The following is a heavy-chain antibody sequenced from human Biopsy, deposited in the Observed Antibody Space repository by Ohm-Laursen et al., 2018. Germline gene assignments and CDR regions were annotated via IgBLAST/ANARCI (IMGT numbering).Heavy chain of an antibody. J-gene: IGHJ1*01. CDR1: GGSVGSGTFH. CDR3: VRQGGYFQN. CDR2: VYYTGNT. D-gene: IGHD5-12*01. Sequence: GTLSLTCSVSGGSVGSGTFHWGWIRQPPGKGLEWIGHVYYTGNTNYNPSLKSRVTISMDMSKNQFSLRLSSVTAADTVVYYCVRQGGYFQNWGPGSQVAVSS. V-gene: IGHV4-61*01.